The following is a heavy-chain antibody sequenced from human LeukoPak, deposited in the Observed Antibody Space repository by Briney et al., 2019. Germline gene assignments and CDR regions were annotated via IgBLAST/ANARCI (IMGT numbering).Heavy chain of an antibody. D-gene: IGHD2-21*02. CDR2: ISGRGGKT. CDR3: ARVRYCGGDCYNYFDY. CDR1: VFTFNNYA. Sequence: PGGSLRLSCAASVFTFNNYAITWVRHAPGKGLEWVSAISGRGGKTYYHDSVKGRFTISRDNSMHTLYLQLSSLSAEDTAVYYCARVRYCGGDCYNYFDYWGQGTLVTVSS. J-gene: IGHJ4*02. V-gene: IGHV3-23*01.